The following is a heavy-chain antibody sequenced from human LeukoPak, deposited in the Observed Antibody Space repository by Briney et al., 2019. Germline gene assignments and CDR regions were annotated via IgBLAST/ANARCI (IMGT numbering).Heavy chain of an antibody. CDR3: ARRRVDSSGYDAFDI. D-gene: IGHD3-22*01. CDR1: GGSISSGSYY. J-gene: IGHJ3*02. Sequence: PSETLSLTCTVSGGSISSGSYYWSWIRQPAGKGLEWIGRIYTSGSTNYNPSLKSRVTISVDTSKNQFSLKLGSVTAADTAVYYCARRRVDSSGYDAFDIWGQGTMVTVSS. V-gene: IGHV4-61*02. CDR2: IYTSGST.